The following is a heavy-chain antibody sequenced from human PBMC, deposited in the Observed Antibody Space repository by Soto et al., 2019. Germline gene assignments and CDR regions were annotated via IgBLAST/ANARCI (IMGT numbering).Heavy chain of an antibody. CDR1: GFTFSLYA. D-gene: IGHD2-15*01. V-gene: IGHV3-23*01. CDR2: ISGSGVNT. J-gene: IGHJ6*02. Sequence: EVQLLESGGGLVQPGGSLRLSCAASGFTFSLYAMTWVRQAPGKGLEWVSVISGSGVNTYYADSVKGRFTVSRDNSKNTLSLQMSSVGVEDKAVSYCAKSVGGTNYYYDMDVWGRGTTVTVSS. CDR3: AKSVGGTNYYYDMDV.